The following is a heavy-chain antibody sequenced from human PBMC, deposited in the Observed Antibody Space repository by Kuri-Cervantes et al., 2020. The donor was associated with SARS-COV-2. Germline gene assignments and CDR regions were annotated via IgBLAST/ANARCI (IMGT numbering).Heavy chain of an antibody. CDR3: ARQDIVVANSPFDY. V-gene: IGHV4-34*01. Sequence: ESLKISCAASGFTFSNAWMSWVRQAPGKGLEWIGEINHSGSTNYNPSLKSRVTISVDTSKNQFSLKLSSVTAADTAVYYCARQDIVVANSPFDYWGQGTLVTVSS. J-gene: IGHJ4*02. CDR1: GFTFSNAW. D-gene: IGHD2-2*01. CDR2: INHSGST.